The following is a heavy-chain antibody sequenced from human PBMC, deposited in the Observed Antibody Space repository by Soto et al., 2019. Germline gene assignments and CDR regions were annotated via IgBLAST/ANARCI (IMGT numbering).Heavy chain of an antibody. V-gene: IGHV4-34*01. Sequence: SETLSLTCAVFGGSFSGYYWSWIRQPPGKGLEWIGEINHSGSTNYNPSLKSRVTISVDTSKNQFSLKLSSVTAADTAVYYCARVYSGSYCFPWGQGTLVTVSS. CDR1: GGSFSGYY. J-gene: IGHJ5*02. CDR3: ARVYSGSYCFP. D-gene: IGHD1-26*01. CDR2: INHSGST.